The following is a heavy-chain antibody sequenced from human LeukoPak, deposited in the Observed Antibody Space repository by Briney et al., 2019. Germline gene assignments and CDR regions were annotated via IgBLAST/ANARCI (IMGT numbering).Heavy chain of an antibody. Sequence: PGGSLRLSCAASGFTFSSYAMSWVRQAPGKGLEWVSAISGSGGSTYYADSVKGRFTISRYNSQNTLYLKMNRLRAEDTAVYYCAKLEQYYDFWSGYYTDAFDIWGQGTMVTVSS. D-gene: IGHD3-3*01. CDR2: ISGSGGST. V-gene: IGHV3-23*01. J-gene: IGHJ3*02. CDR3: AKLEQYYDFWSGYYTDAFDI. CDR1: GFTFSSYA.